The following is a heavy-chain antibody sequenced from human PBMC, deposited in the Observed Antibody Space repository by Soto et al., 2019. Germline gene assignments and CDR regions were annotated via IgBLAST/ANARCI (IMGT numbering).Heavy chain of an antibody. V-gene: IGHV4-4*02. CDR1: GGFISSSNW. CDR3: ASTPWDGYTGYYFDY. J-gene: IGHJ4*02. D-gene: IGHD5-18*01. CDR2: IYHSGST. Sequence: QVQLQESGPGLVKPSGTLSLTCAVSGGFISSSNWWSWVRQPPGKGLEWIGEIYHSGSTNYNPSLKSRVTISVYKSKNQFSLKLSSVTAADTAVYSCASTPWDGYTGYYFDYWGQGTLVTDSS.